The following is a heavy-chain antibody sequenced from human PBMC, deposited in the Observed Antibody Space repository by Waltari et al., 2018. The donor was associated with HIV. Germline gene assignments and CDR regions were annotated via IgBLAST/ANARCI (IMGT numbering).Heavy chain of an antibody. Sequence: VRLVESGGGVIQPGGSLRLSCKMYGFIFSSFGFHWVRQAPGKGGEWVAFRGYDERDEIYMDSVKARFIVSRGNSSDTLILQMNSLRLDDTAIYFCAKDFKPRGLDPSYIDAWGQGTLVTVSS. CDR1: GFIFSSFG. CDR2: RGYDERDE. CDR3: AKDFKPRGLDPSYIDA. D-gene: IGHD3-9*01. J-gene: IGHJ1*01. V-gene: IGHV3-30*02.